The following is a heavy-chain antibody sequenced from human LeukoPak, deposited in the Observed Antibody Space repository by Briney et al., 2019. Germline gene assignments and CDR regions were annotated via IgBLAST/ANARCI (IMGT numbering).Heavy chain of an antibody. J-gene: IGHJ4*02. CDR2: YYHGGST. Sequence: AGTLSLTCAVSGGSISSSKWWSWVRQPPGKGLEWIGEYYHGGSTNYNPSLKSRVTISVDKSKNQFSLKLSSVTAADTAVYYCATVSAFFYDSGSYYTFDYWGQGTLVTVSP. V-gene: IGHV4-4*02. CDR1: GGSISSSKW. D-gene: IGHD3-10*01. CDR3: ATVSAFFYDSGSYYTFDY.